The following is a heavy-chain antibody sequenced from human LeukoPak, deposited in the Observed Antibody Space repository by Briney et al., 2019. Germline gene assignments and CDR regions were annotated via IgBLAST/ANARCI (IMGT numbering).Heavy chain of an antibody. D-gene: IGHD3-10*01. V-gene: IGHV3-48*04. CDR1: GFTFSSYS. CDR2: ISSSSTI. J-gene: IGHJ4*02. Sequence: PGGSLRLSCAASGFTFSSYSMNWVRQAPGKGLEWVSYISSSSTIYYADSVKGRFTISRDDANNSLYLQMDSLRVEDTAVYYCAGPVPVGHVGSGRYYRSLFESWGLGTLVTVSS. CDR3: AGPVPVGHVGSGRYYRSLFES.